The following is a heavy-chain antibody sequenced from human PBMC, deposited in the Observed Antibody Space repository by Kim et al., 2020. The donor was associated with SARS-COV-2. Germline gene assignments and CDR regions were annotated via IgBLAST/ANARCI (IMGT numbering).Heavy chain of an antibody. CDR1: GDSVSSNSAA. CDR3: AREQVVVIAQGVWYFDL. CDR2: TYYRSKWYN. D-gene: IGHD2-21*01. J-gene: IGHJ2*01. Sequence: SQTLSLTCAISGDSVSSNSAAWNWIRQSPSRGLEWLGRTYYRSKWYNDYAVSVKSRITINPDTSKNQFSLQLNSVTPEDTAVYYCAREQVVVIAQGVWYFDLWGRGTLVTVSS. V-gene: IGHV6-1*01.